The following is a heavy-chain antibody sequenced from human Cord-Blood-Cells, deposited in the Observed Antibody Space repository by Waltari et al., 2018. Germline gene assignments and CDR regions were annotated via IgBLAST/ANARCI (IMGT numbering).Heavy chain of an antibody. J-gene: IGHJ4*02. CDR2: INHSGST. V-gene: IGHV4-34*01. D-gene: IGHD6-13*01. CDR3: AFSRRWYADY. Sequence: IRQPPGKGLEWIGEINHSGSTNYNPSLKSRVTISVVTSKNQFSLKLSSVTAADTAVYYCAFSRRWYADYWGQGTLVTVSS.